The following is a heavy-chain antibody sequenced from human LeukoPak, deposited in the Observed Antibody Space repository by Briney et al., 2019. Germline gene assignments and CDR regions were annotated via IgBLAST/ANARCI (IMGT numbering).Heavy chain of an antibody. D-gene: IGHD7-27*01. V-gene: IGHV3-23*01. CDR2: ISGSAGST. CDR3: AKSEHWAPDY. CDR1: GFTFSSYA. Sequence: GGSLRLSCAASGFTFSSYAMSWVRQAPGKGLEWVSAISGSAGSTYYADSVKGRFTISRGNSKNTLYLQMNSLRAEDTAVYYCAKSEHWAPDYWGQGTLVTVSS. J-gene: IGHJ4*02.